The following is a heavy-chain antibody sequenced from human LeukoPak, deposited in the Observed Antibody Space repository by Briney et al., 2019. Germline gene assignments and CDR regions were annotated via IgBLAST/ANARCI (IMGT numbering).Heavy chain of an antibody. D-gene: IGHD3-16*02. CDR1: GFTFSSYG. CDR3: ARVGGYDYVWGSYRLYNWFDP. V-gene: IGHV3-30*03. Sequence: PGGSLRLSCAASGFTFSSYGMHWVRQAPGKGLEWVAVISYDGSNKYYADSVKGRFTISRDNSKNTLYLQMNSLRAEDTAVYYCARVGGYDYVWGSYRLYNWFDPCGQGTLVTVSS. CDR2: ISYDGSNK. J-gene: IGHJ5*02.